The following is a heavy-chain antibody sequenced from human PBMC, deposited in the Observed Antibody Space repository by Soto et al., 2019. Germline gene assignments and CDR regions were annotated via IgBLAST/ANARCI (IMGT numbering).Heavy chain of an antibody. Sequence: QVQLVQSGAEVKKPGASVKVSCKTSGYPFISYAITWVRQAPGQGLEWMGWISAYNGNTNYAQKLQGRVTMTTDTSTRTAYMELRSLRSDDTAVYYCARGGVGATMTYLDYWGQGSLVTVSS. J-gene: IGHJ4*02. CDR2: ISAYNGNT. D-gene: IGHD5-12*01. CDR3: ARGGVGATMTYLDY. CDR1: GYPFISYA. V-gene: IGHV1-18*01.